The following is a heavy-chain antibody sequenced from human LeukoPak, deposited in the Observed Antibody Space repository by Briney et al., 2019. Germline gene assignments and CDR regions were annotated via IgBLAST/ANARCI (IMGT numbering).Heavy chain of an antibody. J-gene: IGHJ2*01. D-gene: IGHD6-19*01. V-gene: IGHV3-23*01. CDR2: ISGSGGTT. CDR3: ARGLVVAGTDWYFDL. Sequence: VGSLRLSCAASGFTFSSYAMNWVRQAPGKGLEWVSAISGSGGTTFYADSVKGRFTISRDNSKNTLFLQLISLRAEDTAVYYCARGLVVAGTDWYFDLWGRGTLVTVSS. CDR1: GFTFSSYA.